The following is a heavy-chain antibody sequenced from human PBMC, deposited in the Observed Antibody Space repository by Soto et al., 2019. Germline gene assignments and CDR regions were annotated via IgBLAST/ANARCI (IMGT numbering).Heavy chain of an antibody. V-gene: IGHV3-15*01. CDR1: GFTFSNAW. J-gene: IGHJ4*02. D-gene: IGHD2-2*02. CDR2: IKSKTDGGTT. CDR3: TTLALYCSSTSCYI. Sequence: EVQLVESGGGLVKPGGSLRLSCAASGFTFSNAWMSWVRQAPGKGLEWVGRIKSKTDGGTTDYAAPVKGRFTISRDDSKNTLYLQMNSLKTEDTAVYCCTTLALYCSSTSCYIWGQGTLVTVSS.